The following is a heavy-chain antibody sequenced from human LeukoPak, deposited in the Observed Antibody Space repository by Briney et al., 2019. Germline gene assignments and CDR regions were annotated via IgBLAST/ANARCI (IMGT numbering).Heavy chain of an antibody. CDR2: IKSKTDGGTT. V-gene: IGHV3-15*01. J-gene: IGHJ4*02. CDR3: TTLYYDFWSGYYWADY. Sequence: GGSLRLSCAASGFTFSNAWMSWVRQAPGKGLEWVGRIKSKTDGGTTGYGAPVKGRFSISREDSENTLYLQMNSLKTEDTAVYYCTTLYYDFWSGYYWADYWGQGTLVTVSS. D-gene: IGHD3-3*01. CDR1: GFTFSNAW.